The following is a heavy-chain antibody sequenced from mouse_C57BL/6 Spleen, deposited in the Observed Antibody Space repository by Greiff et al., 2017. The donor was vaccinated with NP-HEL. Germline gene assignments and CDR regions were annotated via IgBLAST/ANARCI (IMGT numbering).Heavy chain of an antibody. CDR1: GYTFTSYW. CDR2: IHPNSGST. D-gene: IGHD1-1*01. J-gene: IGHJ1*03. Sequence: VQLQQPGAELVKPGASVKLSCKASGYTFTSYWMHWVKQRPGQGLEWIGMIHPNSGSTNYNEKFKSKATLTVDKSSSTAYMQLSSLTSEDSAVYYCARVTTVVATGYWYFEVWGTGTTVTVSS. V-gene: IGHV1-64*01. CDR3: ARVTTVVATGYWYFEV.